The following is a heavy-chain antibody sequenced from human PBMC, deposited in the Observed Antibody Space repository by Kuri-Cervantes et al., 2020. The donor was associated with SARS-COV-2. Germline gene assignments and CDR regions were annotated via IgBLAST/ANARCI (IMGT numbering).Heavy chain of an antibody. CDR3: ARDGSVARYPRTAFDI. Sequence: SQTLSLTCAVYGGSFSGFYWSWIRQAPGKGLEWIGEINHSGSANYSPSLKSRVTISVDTSKNQFSLKLSSVTAADTAVYYCARDGSVARYPRTAFDIWGQGTMVTVSS. D-gene: IGHD6-19*01. J-gene: IGHJ3*02. CDR2: INHSGSA. V-gene: IGHV4-34*01. CDR1: GGSFSGFY.